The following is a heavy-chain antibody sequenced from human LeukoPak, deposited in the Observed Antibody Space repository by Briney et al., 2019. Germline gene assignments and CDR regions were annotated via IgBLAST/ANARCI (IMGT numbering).Heavy chain of an antibody. V-gene: IGHV1-18*01. Sequence: ASVKVSCKASGYTFTSYGISWVRQAPGHGLEWVGWISGSNGNTNYAQRLQGRVSLTTDTSTSTAYMELGSLTSDDTALYYCARGWDFQYWGQGTLVTVSS. CDR2: ISGSNGNT. CDR3: ARGWDFQY. CDR1: GYTFTSYG. D-gene: IGHD1-26*01. J-gene: IGHJ4*02.